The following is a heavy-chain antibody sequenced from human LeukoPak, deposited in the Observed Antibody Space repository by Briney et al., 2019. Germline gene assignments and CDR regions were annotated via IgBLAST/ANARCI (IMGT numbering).Heavy chain of an antibody. CDR1: GGSISSGGYY. V-gene: IGHV4-31*03. CDR2: IYYSGST. CDR3: ARSVLWFGDERPKGTAIIDY. J-gene: IGHJ4*02. D-gene: IGHD3-10*01. Sequence: PSETLSLTCTVSGGSISSGGYYWSWIRQHPGKGLEWIGYIYYSGSTYYNPSLKSRVTISVDTSKNQFSLKLSSVTAADTAVYYCARSVLWFGDERPKGTAIIDYWGQGTLVTVSS.